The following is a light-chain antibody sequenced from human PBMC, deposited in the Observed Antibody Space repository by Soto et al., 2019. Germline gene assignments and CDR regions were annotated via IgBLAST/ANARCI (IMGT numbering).Light chain of an antibody. CDR2: WAS. CDR3: QQYFSFPWT. CDR1: QSVLYSSNNKNC. J-gene: IGKJ1*01. Sequence: DIVMTQSPDSLAVSLGERATINCKSSQSVLYSSNNKNCLAWYQQRPGQPPNLLIYWASTRESGVPDRFSGSGYGTDFTLTISSLQAEDVAIYYCQQYFSFPWTFGQGTKVEIK. V-gene: IGKV4-1*01.